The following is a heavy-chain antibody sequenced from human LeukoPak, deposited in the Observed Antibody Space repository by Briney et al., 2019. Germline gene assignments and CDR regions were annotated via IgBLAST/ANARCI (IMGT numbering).Heavy chain of an antibody. Sequence: SETLSLTCAVYGGSFSGYYWSWIRQPPGKGLEWIGEINHSGSTNYNPSLKSRVTISVDTSKNQFSLKLSSVTAADTAVYYCARHVAVAGTMIDYWGQGTLVTVSS. J-gene: IGHJ4*02. CDR3: ARHVAVAGTMIDY. CDR2: INHSGST. CDR1: GGSFSGYY. D-gene: IGHD6-19*01. V-gene: IGHV4-34*01.